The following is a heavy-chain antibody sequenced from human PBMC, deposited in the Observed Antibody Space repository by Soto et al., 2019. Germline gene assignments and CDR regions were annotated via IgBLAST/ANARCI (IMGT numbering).Heavy chain of an antibody. CDR1: GGSISSYY. V-gene: IGHV4-59*08. CDR2: IYYSGST. CDR3: ARHNYGSGSTYFDY. Sequence: ETLSLTCTVSGGSISSYYWSWIRQPPGKGLEWIGYIYYSGSTNYSPSLKSRVTISVDTSKNQFSLKLNSMTAADTAVYYCARHNYGSGSTYFDYWGQGTLVTVSS. J-gene: IGHJ4*02. D-gene: IGHD3-10*01.